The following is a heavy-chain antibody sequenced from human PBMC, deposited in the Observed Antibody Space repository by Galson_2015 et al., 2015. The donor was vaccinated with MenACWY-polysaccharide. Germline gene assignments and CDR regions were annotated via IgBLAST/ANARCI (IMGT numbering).Heavy chain of an antibody. Sequence: SLRLSCAASGFTFRNYWMTWVRQAPGKGLEWVANIKKDGSEKYYEDSVKGRFTVSRDNAKNSLYLQMNSLRAEDTAVYSCARGYYGTDVSGQGTTVTASS. V-gene: IGHV3-7*04. CDR1: GFTFRNYW. CDR2: IKKDGSEK. J-gene: IGHJ6*02. CDR3: ARGYYGTDV.